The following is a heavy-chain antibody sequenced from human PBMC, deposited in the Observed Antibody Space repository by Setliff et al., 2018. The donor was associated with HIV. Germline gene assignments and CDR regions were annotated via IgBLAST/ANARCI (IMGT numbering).Heavy chain of an antibody. D-gene: IGHD3-10*01. Sequence: GGSLRLSCAASEFTFNTYSMNWVRQAPGRGLEWVSSISSSGRSIHYADSVKGRFTISRDDAKNSLFLQMNSLRAEDTATYYCARNWDFYNSGSLVFDYWGQGTLVTVSS. V-gene: IGHV3-21*01. CDR2: ISSSGRSI. CDR3: ARNWDFYNSGSLVFDY. J-gene: IGHJ4*02. CDR1: EFTFNTYS.